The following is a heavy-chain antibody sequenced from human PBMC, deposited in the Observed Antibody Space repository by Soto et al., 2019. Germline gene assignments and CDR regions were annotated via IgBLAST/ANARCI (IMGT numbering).Heavy chain of an antibody. CDR3: ARESYSGYHSCDY. CDR2: MYHDGNT. J-gene: IGHJ4*02. Sequence: LSLTCAVSGYSISSGCFWGWIRQPPGKGLEWIANMYHDGNTHYNPSLKSRVTMSVDTSKNQFSLKLNSVTAADTAVYYCARESYSGYHSCDYWGQVILVTVSS. CDR1: GYSISSGCF. V-gene: IGHV4-38-2*02. D-gene: IGHD5-12*01.